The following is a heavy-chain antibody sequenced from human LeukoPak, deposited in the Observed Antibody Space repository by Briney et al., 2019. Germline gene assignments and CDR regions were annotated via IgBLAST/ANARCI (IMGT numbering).Heavy chain of an antibody. CDR3: ARGGYSYGYFGY. J-gene: IGHJ4*02. V-gene: IGHV1-69*04. CDR1: GGTFSSYA. D-gene: IGHD5-18*01. CDR2: IIPILGIA. Sequence: ASVTVSCKAFGGTFSSYAISWVRQAPGQGLEWMGRIIPILGIANYAQKFQGRVTITADKSTSTAYMELSSLRSEDTAVYYCARGGYSYGYFGYWGQGTLVTVSS.